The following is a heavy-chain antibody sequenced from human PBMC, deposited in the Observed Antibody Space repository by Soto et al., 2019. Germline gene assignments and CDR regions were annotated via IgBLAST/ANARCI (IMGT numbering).Heavy chain of an antibody. D-gene: IGHD3-22*01. CDR2: ISYDGSNK. V-gene: IGHV3-30-3*01. J-gene: IGHJ4*02. Sequence: GGSLRLSCAASGFTFSSYAMHWVRQAPGKGLGWVAVISYDGSNKYYADSVKGRFTISRDNSKNTLYLQMNSLRAEDTAVYYCARAFYDSSGYSYWVQGTLVTVSS. CDR3: ARAFYDSSGYSY. CDR1: GFTFSSYA.